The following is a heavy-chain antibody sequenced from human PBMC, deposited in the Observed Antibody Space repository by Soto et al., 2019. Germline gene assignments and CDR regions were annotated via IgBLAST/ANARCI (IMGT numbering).Heavy chain of an antibody. CDR2: ISWDGGST. CDR1: GFTSDDYT. J-gene: IGHJ4*02. V-gene: IGHV3-43*01. Sequence: SGGSLRLSCAASGFTSDDYTMHWVRQAPGKGLEWVSLISWDGGSTYYADSVKGRFTISRDNSKNSLYLQMNSLRTEDTALYYCAKAPQEDGYNPGPFDYWGQGTLVTVS. D-gene: IGHD5-12*01. CDR3: AKAPQEDGYNPGPFDY.